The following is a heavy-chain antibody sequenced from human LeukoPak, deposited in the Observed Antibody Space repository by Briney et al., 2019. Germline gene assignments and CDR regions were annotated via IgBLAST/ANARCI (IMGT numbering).Heavy chain of an antibody. V-gene: IGHV3-11*01. J-gene: IGHJ4*02. D-gene: IGHD3-10*01. CDR3: ARQPMIRRVNVFDS. CDR1: GFNFGDFY. CDR2: ISSTGSSI. Sequence: KAGGSLRLSCAASGFNFGDFYMTWIRQAPGKGPEWVSFISSTGSSIYYADSVKGRFTISRDNDENSLFLHMTSLRVEDTAVYYCARQPMIRRVNVFDSWGQGTLAIVSS.